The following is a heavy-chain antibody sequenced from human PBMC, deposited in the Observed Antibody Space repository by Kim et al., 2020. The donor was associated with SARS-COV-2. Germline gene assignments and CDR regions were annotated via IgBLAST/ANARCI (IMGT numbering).Heavy chain of an antibody. CDR1: GGSISRSSHY. D-gene: IGHD3-9*01. CDR3: VRLRYFDWLFDY. Sequence: SETLSLTCTVSGGSISRSSHYWGWIRQPPGKGLEWIGSIYYSGSTYYNPSLKSRDTISVDTSKNQFSLKLSSVTAADTAVYYCVRLRYFDWLFDYWGQGTLVTVSS. CDR2: IYYSGST. J-gene: IGHJ4*02. V-gene: IGHV4-39*01.